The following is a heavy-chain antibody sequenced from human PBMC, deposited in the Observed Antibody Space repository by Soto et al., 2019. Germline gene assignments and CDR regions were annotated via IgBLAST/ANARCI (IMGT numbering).Heavy chain of an antibody. V-gene: IGHV3-53*04. D-gene: IGHD7-27*01. CDR2: IHTGGLK. J-gene: IGHJ5*02. Sequence: EVQVVESGGGVVQPGGSLRLSCAVSGFRDTTPYMTWVRQAPGRGLQWVSMIHTGGLKHYADFVKGRFTLSRDDSTNTLYLQMNNLGPDDTAVYYCATWGSGSQFLNHWGQGTLVTVSS. CDR1: GFRDTTPY. CDR3: ATWGSGSQFLNH.